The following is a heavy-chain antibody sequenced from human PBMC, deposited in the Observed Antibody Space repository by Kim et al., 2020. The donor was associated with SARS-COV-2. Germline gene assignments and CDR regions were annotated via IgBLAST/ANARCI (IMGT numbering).Heavy chain of an antibody. CDR1: GRSFSGSY. Sequence: SETLSLTCAVYGRSFSGSYWSWIRQPPAKGLEWIGEINHSGSTNYNPSLKSRVTISVDTSKNQFSLKLSSVTAADTAVYYCARGGYGYYGSGSYYSRPNYYYMDVWGKGTTVTVSS. CDR3: ARGGYGYYGSGSYYSRPNYYYMDV. CDR2: INHSGST. D-gene: IGHD3-10*01. J-gene: IGHJ6*03. V-gene: IGHV4-34*01.